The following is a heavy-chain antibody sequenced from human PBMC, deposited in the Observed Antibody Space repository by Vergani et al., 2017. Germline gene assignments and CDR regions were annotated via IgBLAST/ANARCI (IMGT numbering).Heavy chain of an antibody. CDR3: ASGMITFGGVPYSPPDY. J-gene: IGHJ4*02. CDR1: GGYFSNYT. V-gene: IGHV1-69*12. CDR2: IVPIFPTP. D-gene: IGHD3-16*01. Sequence: QVQFMQSGSEVKKPGSSVKVSCKASGGYFSNYTINWVRQAPGQGPEWMGGIVPIFPTPNYAQRFQGRITITADESTSTAYMELSSLRSEDTAVYYCASGMITFGGVPYSPPDYWGQGTLVTVSS.